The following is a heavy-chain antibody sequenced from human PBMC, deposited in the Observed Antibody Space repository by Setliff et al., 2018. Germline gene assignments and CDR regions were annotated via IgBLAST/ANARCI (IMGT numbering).Heavy chain of an antibody. Sequence: SETLSLTCAISGVSVSINNWWSWVRQPPGKGLEWIGEVNHRGGTYYSPSLKRRVTISVDKSKNQLSLKLTSVTAADTAVYYCARGESIGSGTVNLYRWGQWKLVTVSS. CDR2: VNHRGGT. V-gene: IGHV4-4*02. CDR3: ARGESIGSGTVNLYR. CDR1: GVSVSINNW. D-gene: IGHD3-10*01. J-gene: IGHJ5*02.